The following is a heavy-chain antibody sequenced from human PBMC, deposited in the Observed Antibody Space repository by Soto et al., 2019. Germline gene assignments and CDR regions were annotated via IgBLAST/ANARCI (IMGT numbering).Heavy chain of an antibody. D-gene: IGHD6-13*01. V-gene: IGHV3-33*01. CDR1: GFTFISYG. Sequence: GSLRLSCAASGFTFISYGIHFFRHSAFKWLEWVAVIWYDGSNKYYADSVKGRFTISRDNSKNTLYLQMNSLRAEDTAVYYCARATSPYSSSWYWSSEDAYGMDVWGQGTTVTVSS. J-gene: IGHJ6*02. CDR3: ARATSPYSSSWYWSSEDAYGMDV. CDR2: IWYDGSNK.